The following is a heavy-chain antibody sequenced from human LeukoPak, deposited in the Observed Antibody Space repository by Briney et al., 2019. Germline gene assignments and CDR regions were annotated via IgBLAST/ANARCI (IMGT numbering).Heavy chain of an antibody. D-gene: IGHD3-9*01. J-gene: IGHJ5*02. Sequence: ASVTVSCKASGYTFTSYCISWVRQAPGQGLEWMGWISACNGNTNYAQKLQGRVTMTTDTSTSTAYMELRSLRSDDTAVYYCARGVFFDWLLEEYNWFDPWGQGTLVTVSS. CDR1: GYTFTSYC. V-gene: IGHV1-18*04. CDR3: ARGVFFDWLLEEYNWFDP. CDR2: ISACNGNT.